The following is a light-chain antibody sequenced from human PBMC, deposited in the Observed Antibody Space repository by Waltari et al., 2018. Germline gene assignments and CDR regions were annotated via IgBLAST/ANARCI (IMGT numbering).Light chain of an antibody. Sequence: QSVLTQPPSASGTPRQRVTISCSGSSSNIGRNYVYWYQQLPGTAPKLLIYRNNQRPSGVPDRFSGSKSGTSASLAISGLRSEDEADYYCAAWDDSLSGPGVFGGGTKLTVL. CDR1: SSNIGRNY. J-gene: IGLJ3*02. CDR2: RNN. V-gene: IGLV1-47*01. CDR3: AAWDDSLSGPGV.